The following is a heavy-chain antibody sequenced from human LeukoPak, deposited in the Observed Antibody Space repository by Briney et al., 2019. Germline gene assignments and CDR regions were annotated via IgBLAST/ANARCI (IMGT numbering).Heavy chain of an antibody. CDR3: ARNDYGDYGFYYYYMDV. V-gene: IGHV4-59*01. Sequence: SETLSLTCTVSGGSISSYYWSWIRQPPGKGLEWMGYIYYSGSTNYNPSLKSRVTISVDTSKSQFFLKLSSVTAADTAVYYCARNDYGDYGFYYYYMDVWGKGTTVTVSS. CDR2: IYYSGST. J-gene: IGHJ6*03. D-gene: IGHD4-17*01. CDR1: GGSISSYY.